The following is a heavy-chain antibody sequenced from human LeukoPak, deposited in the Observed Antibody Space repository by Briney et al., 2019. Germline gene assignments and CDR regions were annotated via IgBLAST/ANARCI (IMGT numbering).Heavy chain of an antibody. CDR3: ARASPRPRFDY. CDR1: GYSISSGYY. J-gene: IGHJ4*02. CDR2: IYYSGST. D-gene: IGHD1-14*01. V-gene: IGHV4-38-2*01. Sequence: KPSETLSLTCAVSGYSISSGYYWGWIRQPPGKGLEWIGYIYYSGSTNYNPSLKSRVTISVDTSKKQVSLKLSSVTAADTAVYYCARASPRPRFDYWGQGTLVTVSS.